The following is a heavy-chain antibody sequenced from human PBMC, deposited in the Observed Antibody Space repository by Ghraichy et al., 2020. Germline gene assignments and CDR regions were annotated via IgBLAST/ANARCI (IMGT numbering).Heavy chain of an antibody. Sequence: GGSLRLSCAASGFTFSNYWMHWVRQAPGKGLVWVSRLNSDGSNTNYAGSVKGRFTISRDNTKNTLYLQMNSLTAEDTAVYYCTRDVTFTATTETTFDLWGRGTLVTVSS. J-gene: IGHJ5*02. D-gene: IGHD1-1*01. CDR3: TRDVTFTATTETTFDL. V-gene: IGHV3-74*01. CDR1: GFTFSNYW. CDR2: LNSDGSNT.